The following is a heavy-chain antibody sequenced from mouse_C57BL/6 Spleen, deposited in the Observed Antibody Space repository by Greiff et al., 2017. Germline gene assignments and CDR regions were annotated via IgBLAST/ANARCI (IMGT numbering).Heavy chain of an antibody. CDR3: ARRRYSNFYWYFDV. CDR2: INPNNGGT. D-gene: IGHD2-5*01. Sequence: EVQLQQSGPELVKPGASVKISCKASGYTFTDYYMNWVKQSHGKSLEWIGDINPNNGGTSYNQKFKGKATLTVDKSSSTAYMELRSLTSEDSAVYDCARRRYSNFYWYFDVWGTGTTVTVSS. J-gene: IGHJ1*03. V-gene: IGHV1-26*01. CDR1: GYTFTDYY.